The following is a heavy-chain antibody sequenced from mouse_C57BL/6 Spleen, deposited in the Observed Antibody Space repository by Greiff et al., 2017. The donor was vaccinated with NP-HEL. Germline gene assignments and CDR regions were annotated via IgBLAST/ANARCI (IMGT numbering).Heavy chain of an antibody. CDR3: ARDGYLFAY. Sequence: VMLVESGAELARPGASVKMSCKASGYTFTSYTMHWVKQRPGQGLEWIGYINPSSGYTKYNQKFKDKATLTADKSSSTAYMQLSSLTSEDSAVYYCARDGYLFAYWGQGTLVTVSA. V-gene: IGHV1-4*01. CDR2: INPSSGYT. D-gene: IGHD2-3*01. CDR1: GYTFTSYT. J-gene: IGHJ3*01.